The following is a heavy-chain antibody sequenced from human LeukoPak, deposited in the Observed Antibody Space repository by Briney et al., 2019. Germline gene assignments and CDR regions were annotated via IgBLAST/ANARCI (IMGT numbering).Heavy chain of an antibody. CDR1: GFIFSSYE. CDR2: ISSSGRTM. Sequence: GGSLRLSCEASGFIFSSYEMNWVRQAPGKGLEWVSFISSSGRTMYYADSMKGRFTVSRGNAKNSVYLQMNSLRAEDTAVYYCARDLWYSGSRAPPRAFDIWGQGTMVTVSS. D-gene: IGHD1-26*01. V-gene: IGHV3-48*03. CDR3: ARDLWYSGSRAPPRAFDI. J-gene: IGHJ3*02.